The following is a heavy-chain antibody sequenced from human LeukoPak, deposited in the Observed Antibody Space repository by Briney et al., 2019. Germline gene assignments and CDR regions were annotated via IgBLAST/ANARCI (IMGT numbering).Heavy chain of an antibody. CDR1: GGSISSYY. D-gene: IGHD3-22*01. Sequence: SETLSLTCTVSGGSISSYYWSWIRQPAGKGLEWIGRIYTSGSPYYNPSLKSRVTMSVDTSKNQFSLKLSSVTAADTAVYYCARDLLYYYDSSGYYPLDYYYYYYMDVWGKGTTVTVSS. CDR2: IYTSGSP. CDR3: ARDLLYYYDSSGYYPLDYYYYYYMDV. V-gene: IGHV4-4*07. J-gene: IGHJ6*03.